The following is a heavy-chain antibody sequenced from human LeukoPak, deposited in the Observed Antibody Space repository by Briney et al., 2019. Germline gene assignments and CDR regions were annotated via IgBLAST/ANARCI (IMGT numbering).Heavy chain of an antibody. CDR3: ARDPNRYTYYYYYMDV. CDR2: INPNSGGT. J-gene: IGHJ6*03. CDR1: GYTFTGYY. D-gene: IGHD1-1*01. V-gene: IGHV1-2*02. Sequence: ALVKVSCKASGYTFTGYYMHWVRQAPGQGLEWMGWINPNSGGTNYAQKFQGRVTMTRDTSISTAYMELSRLRSDDTAVYYCARDPNRYTYYYYYMDVWGKGTTVTVSS.